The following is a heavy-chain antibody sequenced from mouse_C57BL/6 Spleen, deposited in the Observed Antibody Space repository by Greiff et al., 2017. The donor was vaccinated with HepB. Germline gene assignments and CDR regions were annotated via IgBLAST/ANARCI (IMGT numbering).Heavy chain of an antibody. CDR2: INPNYGTT. CDR1: GYSFTDYN. Sequence: VQLQQSGPELVKPGASVKISCKASGYSFTDYNMNWVKQSNGKSLEWIGVINPNYGTTSYNQKFKGKATLTVDQSSSTAYMQLNSLTSEDSAVYYGARSLYYDYDETGDGAMDYWGQGTSVTVSS. J-gene: IGHJ4*01. V-gene: IGHV1-39*01. D-gene: IGHD2-4*01. CDR3: ARSLYYDYDETGDGAMDY.